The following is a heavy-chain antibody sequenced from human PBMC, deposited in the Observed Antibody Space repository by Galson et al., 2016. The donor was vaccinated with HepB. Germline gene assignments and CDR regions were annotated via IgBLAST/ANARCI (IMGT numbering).Heavy chain of an antibody. V-gene: IGHV3-33*07. J-gene: IGHJ4*02. D-gene: IGHD1-1*01. CDR3: ARGYRAAWVVYLEEKGGAFDY. Sequence: LRLSCAASGFTFSNFGMYWVRQAPGEGLEWVAAIWYDGSQINYADSVKGRFTISRDNSKSTLYLQMNSLRAEDTAVYYCARGYRAAWVVYLEEKGGAFDYWGQGTLVTGSS. CDR1: GFTFSNFG. CDR2: IWYDGSQI.